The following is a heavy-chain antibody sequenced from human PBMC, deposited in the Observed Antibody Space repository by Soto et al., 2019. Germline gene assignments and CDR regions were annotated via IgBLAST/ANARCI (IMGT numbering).Heavy chain of an antibody. D-gene: IGHD1-26*01. Sequence: EXSVKVSCKASGYTFTSYGIIWVRQAPGQGLEWMGWISAYNGNTNYAQKLQGRVTMTTDTSTSTAYMELRSLRSDDTAVYYCARDRGIVAATVYYGMDVWGQGTTVTVSS. J-gene: IGHJ6*02. CDR1: GYTFTSYG. V-gene: IGHV1-18*01. CDR2: ISAYNGNT. CDR3: ARDRGIVAATVYYGMDV.